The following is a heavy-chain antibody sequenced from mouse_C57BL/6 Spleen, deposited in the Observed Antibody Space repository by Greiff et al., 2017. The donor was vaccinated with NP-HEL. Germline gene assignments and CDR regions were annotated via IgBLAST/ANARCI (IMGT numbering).Heavy chain of an antibody. D-gene: IGHD4-1*01. CDR1: GFTFTDYY. V-gene: IGHV7-3*01. CDR3: ARGTGVDY. Sequence: EVKLMESGGGLVQPGGSLSLSCAASGFTFTDYYMSWVRQPPGKALEWLGFIRNKANGYTTEYSASVKGRFTISRDNSQSILYLQMNALRAEDSATYYCARGTGVDYWGQGTTLTVSS. J-gene: IGHJ2*01. CDR2: IRNKANGYTT.